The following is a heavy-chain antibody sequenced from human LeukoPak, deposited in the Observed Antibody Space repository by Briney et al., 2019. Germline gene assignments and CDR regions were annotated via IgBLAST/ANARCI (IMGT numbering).Heavy chain of an antibody. CDR3: ARETIGYSGHDSEGFDY. V-gene: IGHV1-18*01. CDR1: GYTFTSYG. J-gene: IGHJ4*02. D-gene: IGHD5-12*01. CDR2: ISAYNGNT. Sequence: GASVKVSCKASGYTFTSYGINWVRQAPGQGLEWMGWISAYNGNTNYAQKLQGRVTMTTDTSTSTAYMELRSLRSDDTAVYYCARETIGYSGHDSEGFDYWGQGTLVTVSS.